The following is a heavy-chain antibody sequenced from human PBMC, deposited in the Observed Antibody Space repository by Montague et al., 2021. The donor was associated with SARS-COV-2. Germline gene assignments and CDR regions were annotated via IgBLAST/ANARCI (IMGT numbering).Heavy chain of an antibody. Sequence: SETLSLTCSVSGGSVSSSSYDWGWIRQPPGKGLEWIGTVSDSGSTSYNLSLKSRVTISVDTPKNQFSLKLSSVTAADTAVYYCAGAFSGSQERRDYWGQGTLVTVSS. CDR2: VSDSGST. CDR3: AGAFSGSQERRDY. CDR1: GGSVSSSSYD. D-gene: IGHD1-26*01. V-gene: IGHV4-39*07. J-gene: IGHJ4*02.